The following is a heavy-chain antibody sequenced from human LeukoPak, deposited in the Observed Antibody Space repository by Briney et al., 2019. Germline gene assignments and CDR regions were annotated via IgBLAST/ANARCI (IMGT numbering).Heavy chain of an antibody. CDR3: ARVPADH. CDR1: GFTFNDYG. CDR2: VSHDGSHE. J-gene: IGHJ4*02. Sequence: GGSLRLSCAASGFTFNDYGMHWVRQAPGKGLEWVAVVSHDGSHEYYADSVKGRFAISRDNSQNTLFLQMNSLRAEDTAVYYCARVPADHWGQGTLVTVSS. V-gene: IGHV3-30*03.